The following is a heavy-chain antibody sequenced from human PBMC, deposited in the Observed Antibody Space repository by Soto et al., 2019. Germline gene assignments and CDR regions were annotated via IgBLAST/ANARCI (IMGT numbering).Heavy chain of an antibody. Sequence: SEPLSLTCAVYGGSFSGYYWSWIRQPPGKGLEWIGEINHSGSTNYNPSLKSRVTISVDTSKNQFSLKLSSVTAADTAVYYCARARGNYYYYMDVWGKGTTVTVSS. CDR2: INHSGST. V-gene: IGHV4-34*01. D-gene: IGHD5-12*01. J-gene: IGHJ6*03. CDR1: GGSFSGYY. CDR3: ARARGNYYYYMDV.